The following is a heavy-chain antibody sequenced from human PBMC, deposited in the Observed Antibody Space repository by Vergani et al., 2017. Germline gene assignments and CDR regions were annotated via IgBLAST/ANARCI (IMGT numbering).Heavy chain of an antibody. J-gene: IGHJ4*02. Sequence: EVQLLESGGGLVQPGGSLRLSCAASGFTFSSYAMSWVRQAPGKGLEWVSAISGSGCSTYYADSVKGRFTISRDNSKNTLYLQMNSLRAEDTAVYYCSRDAGNTWDYFDYWGQGTLVTVSS. CDR1: GFTFSSYA. CDR3: SRDAGNTWDYFDY. D-gene: IGHD4-23*01. V-gene: IGHV3-23*01. CDR2: ISGSGCST.